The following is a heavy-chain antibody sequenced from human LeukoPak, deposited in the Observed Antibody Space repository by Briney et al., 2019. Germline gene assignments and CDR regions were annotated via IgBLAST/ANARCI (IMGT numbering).Heavy chain of an antibody. CDR1: GGTFSSYA. Sequence: SVKVSCKASGGTFSSYAISWVRQAPGQGLEWMGRIIPIFGIANYAQKFQGRVTITTDESTSTAYMELSSLRSEDTAVYYCATTVTTHAFDIWGQGTMVTVSS. V-gene: IGHV1-69*05. CDR3: ATTVTTHAFDI. J-gene: IGHJ3*02. D-gene: IGHD4-17*01. CDR2: IIPIFGIA.